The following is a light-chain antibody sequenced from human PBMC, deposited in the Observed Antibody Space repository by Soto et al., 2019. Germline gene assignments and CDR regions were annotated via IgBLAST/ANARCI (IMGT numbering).Light chain of an antibody. Sequence: QSALTQPASVSGSPGQSITISCTRTSSDGGGYNYVSWYQQHPGKAPKLMIYDVSNRPSGVSNRFSGSKSGNTASLTISGLQAEDEADYYCSSYTSSSTVVFGGGTKVTVL. CDR1: SSDGGGYNY. V-gene: IGLV2-14*01. CDR3: SSYTSSSTVV. CDR2: DVS. J-gene: IGLJ2*01.